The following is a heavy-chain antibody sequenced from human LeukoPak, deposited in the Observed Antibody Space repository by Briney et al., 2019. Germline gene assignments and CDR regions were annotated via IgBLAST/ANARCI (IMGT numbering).Heavy chain of an antibody. CDR2: IYYSGST. J-gene: IGHJ4*02. CDR3: ASSLKSVVVVAATYFDY. Sequence: SETLSLTCTVSGGSISSYYWSWIRQPPGKGLEWIGYIYYSGSTNYNPSLKSRVTISVDTSKNQFSLKLSSVTAADTAVYYCASSLKSVVVVAATYFDYWGQGTLVTVSS. CDR1: GGSISSYY. V-gene: IGHV4-59*08. D-gene: IGHD2-15*01.